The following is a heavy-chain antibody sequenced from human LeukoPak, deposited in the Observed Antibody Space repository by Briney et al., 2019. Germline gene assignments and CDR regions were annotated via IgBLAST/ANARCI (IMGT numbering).Heavy chain of an antibody. Sequence: SETLSLTCTVSNYFISSGYYWGWIRQPPGKGLEWIGGLYHSGGTYYNPSLESRVTMSVDTSKNQFSLKLSSVTAADTAVYYCARHSSSWRRYFDYWGQGTLVTVSS. CDR2: LYHSGGT. CDR1: NYFISSGYY. J-gene: IGHJ4*02. CDR3: ARHSSSWRRYFDY. D-gene: IGHD6-13*01. V-gene: IGHV4-38-2*02.